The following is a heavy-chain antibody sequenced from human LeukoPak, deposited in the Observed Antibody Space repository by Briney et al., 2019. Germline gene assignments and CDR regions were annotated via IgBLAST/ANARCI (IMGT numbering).Heavy chain of an antibody. V-gene: IGHV3-30-3*01. CDR2: ISYDGSNK. J-gene: IGHJ4*02. Sequence: GGSLRLSCAASGFTFSSYWMHWVRQAPGKGLEWVAVISYDGSNKYYADSVKGRFTISRDNSKNTLYLQMNSLRAEDTAVYYCARAEQQLRLYYFDYWGQGTLVTVSS. D-gene: IGHD6-13*01. CDR3: ARAEQQLRLYYFDY. CDR1: GFTFSSYW.